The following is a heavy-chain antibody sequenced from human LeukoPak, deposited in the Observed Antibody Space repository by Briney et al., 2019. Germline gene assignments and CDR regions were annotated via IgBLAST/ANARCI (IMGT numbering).Heavy chain of an antibody. V-gene: IGHV3-23*01. J-gene: IGHJ4*02. CDR3: AKGRGYSGYDSIDY. D-gene: IGHD5-12*01. CDR1: GFTFSNYA. CDR2: ISGSGGST. Sequence: GSLRPSCAASGFTFSNYAMNWVRQAPGKGLEWVSGISGSGGSTYYADPVKGRFTISRDNSKNTLFLQMTRLRADDTALYYCAKGRGYSGYDSIDYWGQGTLVTVSS.